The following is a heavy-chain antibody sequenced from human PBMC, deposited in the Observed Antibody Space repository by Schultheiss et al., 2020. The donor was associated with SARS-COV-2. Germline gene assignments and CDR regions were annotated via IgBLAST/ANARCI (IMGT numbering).Heavy chain of an antibody. Sequence: SVKVSCKASGGTFSSHGITWVRQAPGQGLEWMGGITPIFGTANYAQKFQGRVTITADKSTSTAYMELSSLRSEDTAVYYCARDSSSFDPWGQGTLVTVSS. CDR3: ARDSSSFDP. CDR2: ITPIFGTA. J-gene: IGHJ5*02. V-gene: IGHV1-69*06. CDR1: GGTFSSHG. D-gene: IGHD6-6*01.